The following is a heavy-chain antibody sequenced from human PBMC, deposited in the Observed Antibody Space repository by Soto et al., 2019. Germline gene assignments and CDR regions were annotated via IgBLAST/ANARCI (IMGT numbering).Heavy chain of an antibody. CDR2: IIPIFGTA. CDR1: GGTFSSYA. J-gene: IGHJ6*02. Sequence: QVQLVQSGAEVKKPGSSVKVSCKASGGTFSSYAISWVRQAPGQGLEWMGGIIPIFGTANYARKFEGRVTIPADASTSTAYMELSSLRSEDTAVYYCARPVPAAIPCYYGMDVWGQGTTVTVSS. CDR3: ARPVPAAIPCYYGMDV. D-gene: IGHD2-2*01. V-gene: IGHV1-69*01.